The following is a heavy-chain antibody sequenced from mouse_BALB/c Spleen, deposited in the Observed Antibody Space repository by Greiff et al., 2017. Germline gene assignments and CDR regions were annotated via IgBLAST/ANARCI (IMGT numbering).Heavy chain of an antibody. CDR3: TGIYYDSAWFAY. D-gene: IGHD2-4*01. J-gene: IGHJ3*01. CDR2: IYPGNSDT. CDR1: GYTFTSYW. Sequence: VQLQQSGTVLARPGASVKMSCKASGYTFTSYWMHWVKQRPGQGLEWIGAIYPGNSDTSYNQKFKGKAKLTAVTSTSTAYMELSSLTNEDSAVYYCTGIYYDSAWFAYWGQGTLVTVSA. V-gene: IGHV1-5*01.